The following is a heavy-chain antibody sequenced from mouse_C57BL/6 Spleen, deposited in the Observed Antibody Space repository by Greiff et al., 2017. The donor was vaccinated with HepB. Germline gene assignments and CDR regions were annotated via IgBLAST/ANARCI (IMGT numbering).Heavy chain of an antibody. CDR1: GYTFTSYW. CDR2: IDPSDSET. V-gene: IGHV1-52*01. J-gene: IGHJ1*03. CDR3: AREYFGSSHWYFDV. Sequence: VQLQQSGAELVRPGSSVKLSCKASGYTFTSYWMHWVKQRPIQGLEWIGNIDPSDSETHYNQKFKDKATLTVDKSSSTAYMQLSSLTSEDSAVYYCAREYFGSSHWYFDVWGTGTTVTVSA. D-gene: IGHD1-1*01.